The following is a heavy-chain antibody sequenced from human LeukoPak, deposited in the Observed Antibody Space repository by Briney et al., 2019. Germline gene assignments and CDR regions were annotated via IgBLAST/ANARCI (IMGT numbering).Heavy chain of an antibody. D-gene: IGHD3-10*01. V-gene: IGHV5-51*01. CDR1: GYSFTSYW. Sequence: RGESLKISCKGSGYSFTSYWIGWVRQMPGKGLEWMGIIYPGDSDTRYSPSFQGQVTISADKSISTAYLQWSSLKASDTAMYYCARVPRRGYYYGSGSHYYFDYWGQGTLVTVSS. J-gene: IGHJ4*02. CDR3: ARVPRRGYYYGSGSHYYFDY. CDR2: IYPGDSDT.